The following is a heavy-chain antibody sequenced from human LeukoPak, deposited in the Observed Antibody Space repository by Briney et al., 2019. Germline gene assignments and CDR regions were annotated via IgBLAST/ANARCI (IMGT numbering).Heavy chain of an antibody. CDR3: ARAVDFWSGYPQPNWFDP. Sequence: PGGSLRLSCAASGFTFSNSAMGWVRQAPGKGPEWVSAISTSDGSTYYADAVKGRFTISRDNSKNTLYLQMNSLRAEDTAVYYCARAVDFWSGYPQPNWFDPWGQGTLVTVSS. J-gene: IGHJ5*02. D-gene: IGHD3-3*01. V-gene: IGHV3-23*01. CDR1: GFTFSNSA. CDR2: ISTSDGST.